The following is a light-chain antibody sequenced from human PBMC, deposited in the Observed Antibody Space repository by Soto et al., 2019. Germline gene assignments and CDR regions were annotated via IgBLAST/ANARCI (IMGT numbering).Light chain of an antibody. CDR1: SPNIGSNY. V-gene: IGLV1-47*01. Sequence: QSALTQPPSASGTPGQRVTISCSGGSPNIGSNYVYWYQHLPGTTPKLLIYRNNQRPSGVPDRFSGSKSGTSASLAISGLQSEDEGDYYCASLDDSLSGYVFGTGTKLTVL. CDR3: ASLDDSLSGYV. J-gene: IGLJ1*01. CDR2: RNN.